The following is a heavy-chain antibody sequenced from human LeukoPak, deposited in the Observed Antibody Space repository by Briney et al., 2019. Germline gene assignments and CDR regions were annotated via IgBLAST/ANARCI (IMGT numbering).Heavy chain of an antibody. CDR2: IYYSGST. D-gene: IGHD3-10*01. J-gene: IGHJ6*03. CDR3: ARETSQKGTHYMDV. V-gene: IGHV4-61*01. CDR1: GGSISSSSYY. Sequence: SSETLSLTCTVSGGSISSSSYYWGWIRQPPGEGLEWIGYIYYSGSTNYNPSLKSRVTISVDTSKNQFSLKLSSVTAADAAVFYCARETSQKGTHYMDVWGKGTTVTISS.